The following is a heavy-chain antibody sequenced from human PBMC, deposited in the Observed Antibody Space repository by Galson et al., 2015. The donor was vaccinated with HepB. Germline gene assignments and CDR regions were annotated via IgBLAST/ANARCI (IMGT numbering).Heavy chain of an antibody. D-gene: IGHD3-22*01. Sequence: SVKVSCKASGGTFSSYTISWVRQAPGQGLEWMGRIIPILGIANYAQKFQGRVTITADKSTSTAYMELSSLRSEDTAVYYCATRVGGDSSGYEVDYWGQGTLVTVSS. CDR3: ATRVGGDSSGYEVDY. V-gene: IGHV1-69*02. CDR2: IIPILGIA. J-gene: IGHJ4*02. CDR1: GGTFSSYT.